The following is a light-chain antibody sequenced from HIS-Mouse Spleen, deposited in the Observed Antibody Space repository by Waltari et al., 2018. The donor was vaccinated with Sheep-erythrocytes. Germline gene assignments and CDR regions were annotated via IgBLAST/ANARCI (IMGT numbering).Light chain of an antibody. V-gene: IGKV1-9*01. CDR1: QGISSY. CDR2: AAS. Sequence: DIQFTQSPSFLSASVGDRVTITCRASQGISSYLRWYQQKPGKAPKLLIYAASTLQSGVPSRFSGSGSGTEFTLTISSLQPEDFATYYCQQLNSYPHTFGQGTKLEIK. CDR3: QQLNSYPHT. J-gene: IGKJ2*01.